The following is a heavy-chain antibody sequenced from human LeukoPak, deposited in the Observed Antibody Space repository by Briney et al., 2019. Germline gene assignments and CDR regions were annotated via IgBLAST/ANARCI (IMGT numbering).Heavy chain of an antibody. CDR3: IQVRVTTTRSAFDV. D-gene: IGHD1-1*01. V-gene: IGHV3-74*01. Sequence: GGSLRLSCAASGFTFSNHWMHWVRQAPGKGPVWVSRINGDGSSTNYADSVKGRFTISRDNAKNTVYLEMSSLRAEDTAVYYCIQVRVTTTRSAFDVWGQGTMVTVSS. CDR2: INGDGSST. J-gene: IGHJ3*01. CDR1: GFTFSNHW.